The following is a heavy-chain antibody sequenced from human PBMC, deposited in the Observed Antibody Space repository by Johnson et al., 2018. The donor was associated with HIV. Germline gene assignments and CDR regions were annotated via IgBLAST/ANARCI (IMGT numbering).Heavy chain of an antibody. D-gene: IGHD6-19*01. CDR3: ANEAVDSGAFDI. J-gene: IGHJ3*02. V-gene: IGHV3-30*02. Sequence: QVQLVESGGGLVQPGGSLRLSCAASGFTVSGNYMSWVRQAPGKGLEWVSFIRYDGSNKYYADPVKGRFTISRDNAKNSLYLQMNSLRAEDTALYYCANEAVDSGAFDIWGQGTMVTVSS. CDR1: GFTVSGNY. CDR2: IRYDGSNK.